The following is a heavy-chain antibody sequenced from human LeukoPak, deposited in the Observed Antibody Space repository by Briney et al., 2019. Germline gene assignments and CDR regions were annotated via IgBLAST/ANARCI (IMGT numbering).Heavy chain of an antibody. J-gene: IGHJ4*02. Sequence: NPSETLSLTCTVSGYSINSGYYWGWIRQPPGKGLEWIGSIFYSGSTYYNPSLKSPVTISADMSKNYFSLRLSSVTAADTATYYCARHRRYYGSGSYYSDFDSWGQGILVTVSS. CDR1: GYSINSGYY. CDR2: IFYSGST. D-gene: IGHD3-10*01. CDR3: ARHRRYYGSGSYYSDFDS. V-gene: IGHV4-38-2*02.